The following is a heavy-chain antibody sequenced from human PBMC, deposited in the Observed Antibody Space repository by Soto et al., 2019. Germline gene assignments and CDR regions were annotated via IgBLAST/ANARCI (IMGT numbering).Heavy chain of an antibody. Sequence: PGGSLRLSCAGSGFTFSSYWMDWVRQAPGRGLEWLANINQDGSEKYYVDSVKGRFTISRDNARNSVYLQMNSLRAEDTAVYYCARSMDYWGQATLVTVSS. J-gene: IGHJ4*02. CDR3: ARSMDY. CDR2: INQDGSEK. CDR1: GFTFSSYW. V-gene: IGHV3-7*03.